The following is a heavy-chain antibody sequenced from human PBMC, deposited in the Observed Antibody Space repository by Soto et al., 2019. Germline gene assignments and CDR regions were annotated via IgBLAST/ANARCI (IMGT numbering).Heavy chain of an antibody. CDR3: ARDSFGRGSWDGPNWFDP. CDR2: ISSSSSYI. CDR1: GFTFSSYS. Sequence: EVQLVESGGGLVKPGGSLRLSCAASGFTFSSYSMNWVRQAPGKGLEWVASISSSSSYIYYADSGKGRFTISRDNAKNSLYLQMNSLEAEDTAVYYCARDSFGRGSWDGPNWFDPWGQGTLVTVSS. V-gene: IGHV3-21*01. D-gene: IGHD6-13*01. J-gene: IGHJ5*02.